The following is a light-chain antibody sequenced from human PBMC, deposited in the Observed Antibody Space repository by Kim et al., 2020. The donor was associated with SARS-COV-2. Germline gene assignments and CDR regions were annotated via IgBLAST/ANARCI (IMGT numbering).Light chain of an antibody. V-gene: IGLV8-61*01. CDR3: ALHMGVGISL. J-gene: IGLJ3*02. CDR1: SGSVSTSYY. CDR2: NTN. Sequence: GGTVTLTCGLSSGSVSTSYYPSWYQQTPGQSPCTRIYNTNTRSSGVPDRFSGSILGNKAALTITGAQADDESDYYCALHMGVGISLFGGGTKLTVL.